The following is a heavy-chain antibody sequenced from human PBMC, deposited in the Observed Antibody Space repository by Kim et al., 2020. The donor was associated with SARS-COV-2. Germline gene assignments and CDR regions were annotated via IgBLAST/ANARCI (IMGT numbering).Heavy chain of an antibody. Sequence: GGSLRLSCAASGFTFSNAWMSWVRQAPGKGLEWVGRIKSKTDGGTTDYAAPVKGRFTISRDDSKNTLYLQMNSLKTEDTAVYYGTTDLHDYGDLDYWGQGTLVTVSS. V-gene: IGHV3-15*01. J-gene: IGHJ4*02. D-gene: IGHD4-17*01. CDR2: IKSKTDGGTT. CDR1: GFTFSNAW. CDR3: TTDLHDYGDLDY.